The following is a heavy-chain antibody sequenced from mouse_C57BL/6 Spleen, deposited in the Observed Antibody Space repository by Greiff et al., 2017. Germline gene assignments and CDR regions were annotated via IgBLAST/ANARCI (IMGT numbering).Heavy chain of an antibody. CDR1: GYTFTSYW. J-gene: IGHJ4*01. D-gene: IGHD1-1*01. CDR2: INPSNGGT. Sequence: QVQLQQPGTELVKPGASVKLSCKASGYTFTSYWMHWVKQRPGQGLEWIGNINPSNGGTNYNEKVKSKATLTVDKSSSTAYMQLSSLTSEDSAVYYCARPLYYGSNCAMDDWGQGTSVTVSS. CDR3: ARPLYYGSNCAMDD. V-gene: IGHV1-53*01.